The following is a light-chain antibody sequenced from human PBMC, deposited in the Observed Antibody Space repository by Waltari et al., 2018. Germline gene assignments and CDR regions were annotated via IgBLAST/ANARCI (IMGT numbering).Light chain of an antibody. Sequence: QSVLTQPPSVSEAPKQRVTISCSGSSSNIGNNAVNWYHQLPGKSPKLLIYYDDLLSSGFSDRFSGSKSGTSASLAISGLQSEDEADYYCAVWDDTVSGYVFGSGTKVTVL. CDR2: YDD. CDR1: SSNIGNNA. CDR3: AVWDDTVSGYV. V-gene: IGLV1-36*01. J-gene: IGLJ1*01.